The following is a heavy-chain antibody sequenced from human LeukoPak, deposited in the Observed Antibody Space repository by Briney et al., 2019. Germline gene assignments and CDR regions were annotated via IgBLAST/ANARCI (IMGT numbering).Heavy chain of an antibody. CDR1: GFTFSSYG. J-gene: IGHJ4*02. CDR2: IWYDGSNK. Sequence: GGSLRLSCAASGFTFSSYGMHWVRQAPGKGLEWVAVIWYDGSNKYYADSVKGRFTISRGNSKNTLYLQMNSLRAEDTAVYYCAKGDYYDSSGYYPFGYWGQGTLVTVSS. D-gene: IGHD3-22*01. V-gene: IGHV3-33*06. CDR3: AKGDYYDSSGYYPFGY.